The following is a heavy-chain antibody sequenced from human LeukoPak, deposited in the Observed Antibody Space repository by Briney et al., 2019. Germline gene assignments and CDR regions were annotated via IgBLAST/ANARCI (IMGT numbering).Heavy chain of an antibody. Sequence: GGSLRLSCAASGFTFSSYAMHWVRQAPGKGLEWVGVISYDGSNKYYADSVKGRFTISRDNSKNTLYLQMNSLRAEDTAVYYCARAHDSSGYYYSDFYYWGQGTLVTVSS. CDR3: ARAHDSSGYYYSDFYY. CDR2: ISYDGSNK. V-gene: IGHV3-30*04. CDR1: GFTFSSYA. J-gene: IGHJ4*02. D-gene: IGHD3-22*01.